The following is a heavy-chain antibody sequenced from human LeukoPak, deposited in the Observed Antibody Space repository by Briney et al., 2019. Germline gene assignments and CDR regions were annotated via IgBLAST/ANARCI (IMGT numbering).Heavy chain of an antibody. V-gene: IGHV5-51*01. CDR3: ARQNYDFWSGYSDYFDY. D-gene: IGHD3-3*01. CDR1: GYSFTSYW. CDR2: IYPGDSDT. Sequence: GESLKISCKGSGYSFTSYWIGWVRQMPGKGLEWMGIIYPGDSDTRYSPSFQGQGTISADKSISTAYLQWSSLKASDTAMYYCARQNYDFWSGYSDYFDYWGQGTLVTVSS. J-gene: IGHJ4*02.